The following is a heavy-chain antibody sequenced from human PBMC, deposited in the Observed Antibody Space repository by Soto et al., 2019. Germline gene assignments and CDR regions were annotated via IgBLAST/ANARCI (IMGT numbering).Heavy chain of an antibody. CDR2: INHSGST. CDR3: AREIGEYYFDY. J-gene: IGHJ4*02. Sequence: SETLSLSCAVSGGSISSSNWWSWVRQPPGKGLEWIGEINHSGSTNYNPSLKSRVTISVDTSKNQFSLRLSSVTAADTAVYYCAREIGEYYFDYWGQGTLVTVSS. CDR1: GGSISSSNW. D-gene: IGHD3-10*01. V-gene: IGHV4-4*02.